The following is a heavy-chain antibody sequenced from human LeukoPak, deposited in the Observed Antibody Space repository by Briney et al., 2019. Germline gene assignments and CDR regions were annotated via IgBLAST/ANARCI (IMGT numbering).Heavy chain of an antibody. CDR3: AVGGGFGEDSMTHPPLHY. CDR1: GGSISSSSYY. Sequence: SETLSLTCTVSGGSISSSSYYWGWIRQPPGKGLEWIGSIYYSGSTYYNPSLKSRVTVSVDTSKNQFSLKLSSVTAADTAVYYCAVGGGFGEDSMTHPPLHYWGQGTLVTVSS. J-gene: IGHJ4*02. D-gene: IGHD3-10*01. V-gene: IGHV4-39*01. CDR2: IYYSGST.